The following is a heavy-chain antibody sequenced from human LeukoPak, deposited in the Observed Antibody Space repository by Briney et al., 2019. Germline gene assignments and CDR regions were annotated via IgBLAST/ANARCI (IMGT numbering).Heavy chain of an antibody. V-gene: IGHV4-59*01. J-gene: IGHJ4*02. D-gene: IGHD1-26*01. CDR1: GGSISSYY. CDR2: IYYSGST. Sequence: LETLSLTCTVSGGSISSYYWSWIRQPPGKGLEWIGYIYYSGSTNYNPSPKSRVTISVDTSKNQFSLKLSSVTAADTAVYYCGRRSGSYRGPYYFDYGAQGTLVTVS. CDR3: GRRSGSYRGPYYFDY.